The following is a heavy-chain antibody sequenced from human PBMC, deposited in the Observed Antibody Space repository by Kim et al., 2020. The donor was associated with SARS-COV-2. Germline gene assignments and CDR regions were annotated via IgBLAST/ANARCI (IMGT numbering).Heavy chain of an antibody. CDR3: AKDMNPENYDILTGSAGGWDF. D-gene: IGHD3-9*01. J-gene: IGHJ4*01. CDR1: GFTFGDYA. CDR2: IRRNSGSI. V-gene: IGHV3-9*01. Sequence: GGSLRLSCAASGFTFGDYAMHWVRQAPGKGLEWVSGIRRNSGSIGSGDSVKGRFTIASDNAKSSMYLQMNSLRAKDTALYYCAKDMNPENYDILTGSAGGWDFWGQGTLVTVSS.